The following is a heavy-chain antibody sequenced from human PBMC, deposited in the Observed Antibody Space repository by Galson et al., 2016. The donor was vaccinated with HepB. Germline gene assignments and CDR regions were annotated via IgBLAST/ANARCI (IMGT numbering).Heavy chain of an antibody. CDR3: AHRLVTSSWCLFDY. D-gene: IGHD6-13*01. CDR2: VFWDDDR. CDR1: GFSLSTSGVG. V-gene: IGHV2-5*02. Sequence: PALVKPTQTLTLTCTFSGFSLSTSGVGVGWIRQPPGKALEWLALVFWDDDRRYSPSLKNRLTITKYTSRNQVVLTMTNMDPMDTATYYCAHRLVTSSWCLFDYWGQGTLVTVSS. J-gene: IGHJ4*02.